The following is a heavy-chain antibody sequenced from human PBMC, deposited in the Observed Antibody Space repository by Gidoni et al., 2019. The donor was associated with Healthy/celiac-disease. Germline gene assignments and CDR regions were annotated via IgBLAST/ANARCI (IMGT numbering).Heavy chain of an antibody. D-gene: IGHD6-19*01. J-gene: IGHJ5*02. Sequence: QLQLQESGPGLVKPSETLSLTCTVSGGSTSSSSYYWGWIRQPPGKGLEWFGSIYYSGSTYYNPSLKSRVTISVDTSKNQFSLKLSSVTAADPAVYYCARAVAVAASRDNWFDPWVQGTLVTVSS. V-gene: IGHV4-39*07. CDR1: GGSTSSSSYY. CDR2: IYYSGST. CDR3: ARAVAVAASRDNWFDP.